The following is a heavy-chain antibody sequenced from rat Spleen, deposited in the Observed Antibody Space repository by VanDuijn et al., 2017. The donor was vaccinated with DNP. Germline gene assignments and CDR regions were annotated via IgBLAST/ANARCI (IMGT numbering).Heavy chain of an antibody. CDR3: ARHYYDGYYWYFDF. V-gene: IGHV5-7*01. J-gene: IGHJ1*01. CDR1: GFTFSDFY. CDR2: ISYDGGRT. Sequence: EVQLVESGGGLVQPGRSLKLSCAASGFTFSDFYMAWVRQAPTKGLEWVASISYDGGRTYYRDSVKGRFTISRDNAKSTLYLQMDSLRSEDTTTYYCARHYYDGYYWYFDFWGPGTMVTVSS. D-gene: IGHD1-12*03.